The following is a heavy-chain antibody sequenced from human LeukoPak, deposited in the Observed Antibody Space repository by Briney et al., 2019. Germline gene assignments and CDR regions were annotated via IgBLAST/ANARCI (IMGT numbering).Heavy chain of an antibody. J-gene: IGHJ4*02. Sequence: SETLSLTCGVYGGSISNTNWWSWVRRPPGQGLEWIAEISLTGLTHYNPSLESRVTVSLDKSKNQLSLTLTSVSAADTAVYYCSRENGAFSPFGYWGQGTLVIVLS. CDR2: ISLTGLT. CDR1: GGSISNTNW. V-gene: IGHV4-4*02. D-gene: IGHD2-8*01. CDR3: SRENGAFSPFGY.